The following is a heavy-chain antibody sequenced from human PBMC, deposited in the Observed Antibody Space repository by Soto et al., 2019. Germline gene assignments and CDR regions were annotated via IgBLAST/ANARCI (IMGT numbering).Heavy chain of an antibody. CDR2: IWFDGSDK. Sequence: GGSLRLSCAAAGFTFSSYGMHWVRQAPGKGLEWVALIWFDGSDKYYTESVKGRFTISRDNSKSTLYLQMNSLRAEDRAVYYCARLYCSAASCYSVGAFDIRGQGTMVTVSS. CDR1: GFTFSSYG. V-gene: IGHV3-33*01. J-gene: IGHJ3*02. D-gene: IGHD2-15*01. CDR3: ARLYCSAASCYSVGAFDI.